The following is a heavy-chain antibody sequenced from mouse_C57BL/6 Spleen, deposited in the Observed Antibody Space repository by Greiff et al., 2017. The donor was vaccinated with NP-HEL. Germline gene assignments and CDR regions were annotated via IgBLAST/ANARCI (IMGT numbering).Heavy chain of an antibody. CDR3: ARDSNHWYFDV. Sequence: EVKLMESGPGMVKPSQSLSLTCTVTGYSITSGYDWHWIRHFPGNELEWMGYISYSGSTNYNPSLKSRISITHDTSKNHFFLKLNSVTTEDTATYYCARDSNHWYFDVWGTGTTVTVSS. J-gene: IGHJ1*03. CDR2: ISYSGST. D-gene: IGHD2-5*01. CDR1: GYSITSGYD. V-gene: IGHV3-1*01.